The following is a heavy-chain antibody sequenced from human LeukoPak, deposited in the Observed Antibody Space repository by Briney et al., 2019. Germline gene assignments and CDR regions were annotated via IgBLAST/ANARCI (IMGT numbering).Heavy chain of an antibody. D-gene: IGHD3-10*01. CDR2: INPSGGST. CDR1: GYTVTSYY. Sequence: ASVKVSCKASGYTVTSYYMHWVRQAPGQGLEWMGIINPSGGSTSYAQKFQGRVTMTRDTSTSTVYMELSSLRSEDTAVYYCARDKVGQGYYGSGSYYNGYYYYGMDVWGKGTTVTVSS. V-gene: IGHV1-46*01. CDR3: ARDKVGQGYYGSGSYYNGYYYYGMDV. J-gene: IGHJ6*04.